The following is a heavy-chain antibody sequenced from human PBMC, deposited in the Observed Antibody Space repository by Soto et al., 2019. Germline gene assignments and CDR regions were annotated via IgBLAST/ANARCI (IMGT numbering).Heavy chain of an antibody. CDR3: ARAVGYNWNYFDY. Sequence: SETLSLTCTVSGGSFSSGDYYWSWIRQPPGKGLECIGYISNGGSTYYNPSLESRASISPDTSKNQFSLNLSSVTAADTAVYYCARAVGYNWNYFDYWGRGTLVTVSS. V-gene: IGHV4-30-4*01. CDR2: ISNGGST. D-gene: IGHD1-20*01. CDR1: GGSFSSGDYY. J-gene: IGHJ4*02.